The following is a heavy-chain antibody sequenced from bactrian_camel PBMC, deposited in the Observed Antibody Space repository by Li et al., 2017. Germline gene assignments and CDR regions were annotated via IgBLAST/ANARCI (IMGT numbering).Heavy chain of an antibody. J-gene: IGHJ4*01. CDR2: INGAGTTT. Sequence: EVQLVESGGGLVQPGGSLRLSCATSGFTFSSYAMSWVRQAPGEGLEWVSNINGAGTTTYYADSVKGRFITSRDNAKYTLYLQMDNLAPEDTALYYCATTFDGANRGQGTQVTVS. D-gene: IGHD2*01. CDR1: GFTFSSYA. V-gene: IGHV3S31*01.